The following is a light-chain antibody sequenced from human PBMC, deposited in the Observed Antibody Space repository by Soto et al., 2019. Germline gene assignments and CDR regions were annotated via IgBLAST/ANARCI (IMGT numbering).Light chain of an antibody. CDR2: GAT. CDR1: QSVSTR. V-gene: IGKV3-15*01. J-gene: IGKJ5*01. CDR3: QQYHNWTVT. Sequence: EIVITQSPATLSVSPGERVTLSCRDSQSVSTRLAWYEHKPGQSPRLLISGATTGETGILPRFSASGSGTDFTLTVNSLQSEDIAVYYCQQYHNWTVTFGGGTRLEIK.